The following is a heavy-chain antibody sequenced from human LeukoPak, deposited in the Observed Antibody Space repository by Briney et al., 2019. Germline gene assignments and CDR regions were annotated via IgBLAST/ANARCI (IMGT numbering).Heavy chain of an antibody. J-gene: IGHJ4*02. Sequence: RTGGSLRLSCATSGFTFTSYGMNWARQAPGKGLEWVSSISSSSSYIYYADSVKGRFTISRDNAKNSLYLQMNSLRAEDTAVYYCAHLGWSCSSTSCYTPLGTDWGQGTLVTVSS. V-gene: IGHV3-21*01. CDR3: AHLGWSCSSTSCYTPLGTD. CDR2: ISSSSSYI. D-gene: IGHD2-2*02. CDR1: GFTFTSYG.